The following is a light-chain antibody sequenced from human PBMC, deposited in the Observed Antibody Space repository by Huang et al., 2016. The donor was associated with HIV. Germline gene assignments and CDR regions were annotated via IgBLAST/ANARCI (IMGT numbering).Light chain of an antibody. CDR3: QKYNSAPPFT. CDR1: RGISTF. J-gene: IGKJ3*01. V-gene: IGKV1-27*01. CDR2: AAS. Sequence: DFQMTQSPSSLSASVGDRVTITCRASRGISTFFAWYQQKPGKVPNLLIYAASTLQSGVPSRFSGSGSGTDFTLTISSLQPEDVATYYCQKYNSAPPFTFGPGTKVDIK.